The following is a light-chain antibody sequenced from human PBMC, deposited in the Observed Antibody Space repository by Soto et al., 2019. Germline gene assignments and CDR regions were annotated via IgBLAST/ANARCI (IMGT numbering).Light chain of an antibody. Sequence: QSALTQPASASGSPGQSITISCTGTSSDVGAYNYVSWYQQHPGKAPKLMIYEVSKRPSGVSNRFSGSKSGNTASLTISGLQAEDEADYYCISYTSSNTRVFGGGTKLTVL. CDR3: ISYTSSNTRV. J-gene: IGLJ3*02. CDR1: SSDVGAYNY. V-gene: IGLV2-14*01. CDR2: EVS.